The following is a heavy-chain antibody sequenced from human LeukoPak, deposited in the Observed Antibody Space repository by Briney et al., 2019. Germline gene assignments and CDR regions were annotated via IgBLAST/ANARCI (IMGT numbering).Heavy chain of an antibody. CDR1: GYSFSSDW. V-gene: IGHV5-51*01. J-gene: IGHJ6*02. Sequence: GESLKISCKASGYSFSSDWIAWVRQMPGKGLEWMGVIFPIDSETTYSPSFQGQVTISADKSISTAYPQWSSLEASDTAMYYCTRGCSGGSCSRDAMDVWGQGTMVTVSS. CDR2: IFPIDSET. CDR3: TRGCSGGSCSRDAMDV. D-gene: IGHD2-15*01.